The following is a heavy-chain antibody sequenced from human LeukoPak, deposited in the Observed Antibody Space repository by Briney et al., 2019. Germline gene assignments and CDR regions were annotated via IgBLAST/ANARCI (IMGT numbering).Heavy chain of an antibody. CDR1: YGSISSYY. J-gene: IGHJ5*02. CDR3: ARGDGSGSGRWFDP. Sequence: PSETLSLTCTVSYGSISSYYWSWIRQPPGEGLEWIGYIYHTGSTYYNPSLKGRVTISVDRSKNQFSLNLNFVTAADTALYYCARGDGSGSGRWFDPWGQGTLITVSS. D-gene: IGHD3-10*01. CDR2: IYHTGST. V-gene: IGHV4-59*12.